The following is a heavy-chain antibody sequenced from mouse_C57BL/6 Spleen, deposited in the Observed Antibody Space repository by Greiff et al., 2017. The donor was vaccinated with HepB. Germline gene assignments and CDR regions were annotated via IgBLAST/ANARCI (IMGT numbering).Heavy chain of an antibody. V-gene: IGHV1-82*01. CDR1: GYAFSSSW. D-gene: IGHD1-1*02. CDR3: ARGAIGGDY. CDR2: IYPGDGDT. Sequence: VKLQESGPELVKPGASVKISCKASGYAFSSSWMNWVKQRPGKGLEWIGRIYPGDGDTNYNGKFKGKATLTADKSSSTAYMQLSSLTSEDSAVYFCARGAIGGDYWGQGTTLTVSS. J-gene: IGHJ2*01.